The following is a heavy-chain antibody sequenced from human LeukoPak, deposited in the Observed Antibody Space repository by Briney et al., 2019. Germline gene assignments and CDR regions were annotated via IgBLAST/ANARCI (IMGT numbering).Heavy chain of an antibody. CDR1: GGSISSYY. Sequence: SETLSLTCTVSGGSISSYYWSWIRQPAGKGLEWIGRIYTSGSTNYNPSLKSRVTMSVDTSKNQFSLKLSSVTAADTAVYYCARGLRITIFGVANWFDPWGQGTLVTVSS. CDR3: ARGLRITIFGVANWFDP. D-gene: IGHD3-3*01. J-gene: IGHJ5*02. CDR2: IYTSGST. V-gene: IGHV4-4*07.